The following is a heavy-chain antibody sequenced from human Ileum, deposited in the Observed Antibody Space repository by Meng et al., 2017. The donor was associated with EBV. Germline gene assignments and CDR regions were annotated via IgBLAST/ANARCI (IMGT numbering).Heavy chain of an antibody. V-gene: IGHV3-30*18. CDR1: GFSFDTLD. J-gene: IGHJ4*02. CDR3: TNLSF. CDR2: ISYDENIK. Sequence: QVQLVESGGGVVQPGRSLRVSCEASGFSFDTLDMHWARQAPGKGLEWVAVISYDENIKFYADSVKGRFTISRDNSKNTLYLQLNSLRPDDTAFYYCTNLSFWGQGTLVTVSS. D-gene: IGHD2/OR15-2a*01.